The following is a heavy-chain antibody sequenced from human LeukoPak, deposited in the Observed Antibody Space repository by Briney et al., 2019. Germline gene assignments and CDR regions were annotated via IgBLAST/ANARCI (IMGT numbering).Heavy chain of an antibody. D-gene: IGHD3-3*02. CDR2: IKQDGSDK. J-gene: IGHJ4*02. V-gene: IGHV3-7*05. CDR1: GFTSGSNR. CDR3: TRGGSFFYY. Sequence: GGSLRPSCAASGFTSGSNRMSWFRKAPGKGLEWVDNIKQDGSDKYYVDSVKGRFTISRDNAKNSLYLQMSSLRAEDTAVYYCTRGGSFFYYWGQGTLVTVSS.